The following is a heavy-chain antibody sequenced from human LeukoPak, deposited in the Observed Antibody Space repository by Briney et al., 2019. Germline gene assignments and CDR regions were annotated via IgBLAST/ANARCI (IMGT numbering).Heavy chain of an antibody. V-gene: IGHV3-30*02. CDR3: ATGDVVVPAATPYYYYCYMDV. CDR2: IRYAGSNK. J-gene: IGHJ6*03. CDR1: GFTFSSYG. D-gene: IGHD2-2*01. Sequence: PGGSLRLSSAASGFTFSSYGMHWVRQAPGKGLEWVAFIRYAGSNKYYADSVKGRFTISRDNSENTLYLQMNSLRAEDAAVYDCATGDVVVPAATPYYYYCYMDVWGKGTTVTASS.